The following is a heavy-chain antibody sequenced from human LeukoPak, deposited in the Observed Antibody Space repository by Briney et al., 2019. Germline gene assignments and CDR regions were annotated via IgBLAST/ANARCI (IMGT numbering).Heavy chain of an antibody. V-gene: IGHV3-23*01. CDR3: AKVPYSDYGSGRPPFMDA. J-gene: IGHJ6*02. CDR1: GFTFTNYA. CDR2: ICCRVGSA. D-gene: IGHD3-10*01. Sequence: GGSLRLSCAASGFTFTNYAMNWVRQARGKGLEWVSVICCRVGSAYYAESVKGRITISRDDSKNTLNLQMNSLSAEDTAVYYCAKVPYSDYGSGRPPFMDAWGQGTTVAISS.